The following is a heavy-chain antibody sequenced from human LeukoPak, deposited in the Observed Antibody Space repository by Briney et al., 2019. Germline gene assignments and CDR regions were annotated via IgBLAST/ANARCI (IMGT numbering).Heavy chain of an antibody. CDR1: GGTFSSYA. Sequence: SVKVSCKASGGTFSSYAISWVRQAPGQGLEWMGGIIPIFGTANYAQKFQGRVTITADESTSTAYMELSSLRSEDTAVYYCAREGACCSSTSCPQAWFDPWGQGTLVTVSS. D-gene: IGHD2-2*01. J-gene: IGHJ5*02. CDR2: IIPIFGTA. CDR3: AREGACCSSTSCPQAWFDP. V-gene: IGHV1-69*13.